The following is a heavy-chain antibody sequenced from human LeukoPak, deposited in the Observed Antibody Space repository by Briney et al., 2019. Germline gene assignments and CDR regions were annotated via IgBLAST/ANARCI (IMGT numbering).Heavy chain of an antibody. CDR3: AKAGQWLTVFDY. CDR1: GVIFSSDG. D-gene: IGHD6-19*01. V-gene: IGHV3-30*18. J-gene: IGHJ4*02. CDR2: ISNDGSNK. Sequence: PRRSQRLSCADSGVIFSSDGIDWVRQAPSKGLKWVAAISNDGSNKYYADSVKGRFTISRDNSKNTLYLQMNSLRAEDTAVYYCAKAGQWLTVFDYWGQGTLVTVSS.